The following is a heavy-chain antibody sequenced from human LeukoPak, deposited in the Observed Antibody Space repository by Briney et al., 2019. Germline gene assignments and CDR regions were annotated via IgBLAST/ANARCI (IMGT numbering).Heavy chain of an antibody. D-gene: IGHD3-3*01. V-gene: IGHV1-2*02. CDR2: INPNSGGT. J-gene: IGHJ5*02. CDR1: GYTFTSYG. CDR3: ARAHADFWSGYGFDWFDP. Sequence: EASVEVSCKASGYTFTSYGISWVRQAPGQGLEWMGWINPNSGGTNYAQKFQGRVTMTRDTSISTAYMELSRLRSDDTAVYYCARAHADFWSGYGFDWFDPWGQGTLVTVSS.